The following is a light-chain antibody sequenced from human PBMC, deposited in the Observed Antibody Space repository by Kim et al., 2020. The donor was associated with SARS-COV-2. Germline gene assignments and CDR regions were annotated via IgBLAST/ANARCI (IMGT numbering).Light chain of an antibody. CDR2: LNTDGSH. J-gene: IGLJ2*01. Sequence: GASVKLTCTLSSGDSSYAIAWHQQQPEKGPRYLMKLNTDGSHSKGDGIPDRFSGSSSGAERYLTISSLQSEDEADYYCQTWGTGPVFGGGTKLTVL. V-gene: IGLV4-69*01. CDR1: SGDSSYA. CDR3: QTWGTGPV.